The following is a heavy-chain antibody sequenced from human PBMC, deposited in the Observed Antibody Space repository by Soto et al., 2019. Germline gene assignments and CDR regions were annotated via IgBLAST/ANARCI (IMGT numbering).Heavy chain of an antibody. V-gene: IGHV3-30-3*01. CDR1: GFTFSRFS. Sequence: QVQLVESGGGVVQPGRSLTLSCAASGFTFSRFSMHWVRQAPGKGLAWVAVISYDGSNTHYAESVKGRFNISRDDSKNTVFLQMNNPRGEDSAVYYCARDHGMFLSYYYYGMDVWGQGTTVSVSS. D-gene: IGHD3-10*02. J-gene: IGHJ6*02. CDR3: ARDHGMFLSYYYYGMDV. CDR2: ISYDGSNT.